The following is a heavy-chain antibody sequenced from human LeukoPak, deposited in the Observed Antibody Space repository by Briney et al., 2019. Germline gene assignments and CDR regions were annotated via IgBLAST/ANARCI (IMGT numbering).Heavy chain of an antibody. CDR2: IGISSGNT. CDR3: ARDHRYAFDY. CDR1: GFNFIDYS. V-gene: IGHV3-48*01. J-gene: IGHJ4*01. Sequence: PGGSLRLSCAASGFNFIDYSMNWVRQAPGKGLEWISYIGISSGNTKYADSVKGRFTISRDKARNSLYLQMNSLRVEDTAVYYCARDHRYAFDYWGHGTLVTVSS. D-gene: IGHD5-12*01.